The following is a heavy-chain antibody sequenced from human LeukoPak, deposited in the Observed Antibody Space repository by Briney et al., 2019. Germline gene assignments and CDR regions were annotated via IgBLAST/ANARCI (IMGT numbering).Heavy chain of an antibody. Sequence: SETLSLTCSVSGGSFSGHYWSWIRQSPGEGLEWIGEIDHSGNTNYNPSLKGRLTISVDTSKSQFSLRLSSVTAADTAMYYCARVVKWELLYYFDYWGQGTLVTISS. V-gene: IGHV4-34*01. D-gene: IGHD1-26*01. CDR2: IDHSGNT. CDR3: ARVVKWELLYYFDY. J-gene: IGHJ4*02. CDR1: GGSFSGHY.